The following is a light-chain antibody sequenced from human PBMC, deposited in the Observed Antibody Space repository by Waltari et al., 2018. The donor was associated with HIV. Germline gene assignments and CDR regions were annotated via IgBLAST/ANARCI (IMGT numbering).Light chain of an antibody. Sequence: QSELTQPPSASGTPGQRVTISCSGSNSSIGPTTVTWYQHLPGTAPKLLIFNTNQRPSGVPDRFSGSKSGTSASLAISGLQSEDEADYFCAVWDDSMNGLWVFGGGTKVTVL. V-gene: IGLV1-44*01. CDR2: NTN. J-gene: IGLJ3*02. CDR3: AVWDDSMNGLWV. CDR1: NSSIGPTT.